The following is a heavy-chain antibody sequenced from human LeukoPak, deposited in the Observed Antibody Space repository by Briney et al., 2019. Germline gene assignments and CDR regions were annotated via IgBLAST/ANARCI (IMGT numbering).Heavy chain of an antibody. CDR1: GYTFTSYG. J-gene: IGHJ3*02. D-gene: IGHD2-2*01. CDR3: AREGRNIVVVPAAPRLWNAFDI. V-gene: IGHV1-2*02. Sequence: ASVKVSCKASGYTFTSYGISWVRQAPGQGLEWMGWINPNSGGTNYAQKFQGRVTMTRDTSISTAYMELSRLRSDDTAVYYCAREGRNIVVVPAAPRLWNAFDIWGQGTMVTVSS. CDR2: INPNSGGT.